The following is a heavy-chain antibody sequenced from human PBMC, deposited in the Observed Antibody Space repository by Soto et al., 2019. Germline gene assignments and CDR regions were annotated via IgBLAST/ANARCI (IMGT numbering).Heavy chain of an antibody. CDR1: GFTFTNYA. V-gene: IGHV3-30-3*01. Sequence: QVQLVESGGGVVQPGGSLRLSCAASGFTFTNYAMHWVRQAPGKGLEWVTLISFDGNNKYYAESVKGRFTISRDTSKNTLYVQMNSLTAEDTAVYYCAREHRPWCGYYYGMDVWGQGTTVTVSS. CDR3: AREHRPWCGYYYGMDV. D-gene: IGHD3-3*01. CDR2: ISFDGNNK. J-gene: IGHJ6*02.